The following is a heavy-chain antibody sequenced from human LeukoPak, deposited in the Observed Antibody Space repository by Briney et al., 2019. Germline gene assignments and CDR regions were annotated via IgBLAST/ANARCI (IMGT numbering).Heavy chain of an antibody. CDR3: ARVHRDNYDILPGQYYFDY. Sequence: SETLSLTCTVSGGSISSYYWSWIRQPAGKGLEWIGRIYTSGSTNYNPSLKSRVTMSVDTSKNQLSLKLSSVTAADTAVYYCARVHRDNYDILPGQYYFDYWGQGTLVTVSS. V-gene: IGHV4-4*07. D-gene: IGHD3-9*01. CDR1: GGSISSYY. J-gene: IGHJ4*02. CDR2: IYTSGST.